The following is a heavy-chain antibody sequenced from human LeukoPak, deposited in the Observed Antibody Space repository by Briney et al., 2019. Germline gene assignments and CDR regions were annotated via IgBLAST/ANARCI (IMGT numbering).Heavy chain of an antibody. Sequence: ASVKVSCKASGGTFSSYAISWVRQAPGQGLEWMGRIIPIHGIANYAQKFQGRVTITADKSTSTADMELRSLRSEDTAVYYCARDWGYYYDSSGYSGDYWGQVTLVTVSS. CDR3: ARDWGYYYDSSGYSGDY. D-gene: IGHD3-22*01. V-gene: IGHV1-69*04. CDR1: GGTFSSYA. J-gene: IGHJ4*02. CDR2: IIPIHGIA.